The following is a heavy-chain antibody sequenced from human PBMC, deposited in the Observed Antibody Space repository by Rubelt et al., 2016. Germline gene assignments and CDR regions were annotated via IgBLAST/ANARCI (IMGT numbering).Heavy chain of an antibody. CDR3: ARVPYCSSTTCYFSDY. V-gene: IGHV4-59*04. CDR1: GDSVSYYY. J-gene: IGHJ4*02. D-gene: IGHD2-2*01. Sequence: QVQLQESGPGVVKASETLSLTCLVSGDSVSYYYWSWIRQPPGKGLEWIATIYYNGNTYYNPSLASRVNISVDTSKNKFSLKVRSCTAADTAVDFCARVPYCSSTTCYFSDYWGQGTLVTVSS. CDR2: IYYNGNT.